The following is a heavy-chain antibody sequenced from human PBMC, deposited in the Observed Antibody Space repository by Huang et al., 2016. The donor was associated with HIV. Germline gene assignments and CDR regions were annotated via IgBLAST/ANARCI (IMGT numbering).Heavy chain of an antibody. V-gene: IGHV4-39*01. D-gene: IGHD6-19*01. CDR1: GGSISSSSYY. CDR3: ASSIAVAGTEFDP. CDR2: IYYSGST. J-gene: IGHJ5*02. Sequence: QLQLQESGPGLVKPSETLSLTCTVSGGSISSSSYYWGWIRQPPGKGLEWIGSIYYSGSTYYNPSLKSRVTRSVDTSKNQFSLKLSSVTATDTAVYYCASSIAVAGTEFDPWGQGTLVTVSS.